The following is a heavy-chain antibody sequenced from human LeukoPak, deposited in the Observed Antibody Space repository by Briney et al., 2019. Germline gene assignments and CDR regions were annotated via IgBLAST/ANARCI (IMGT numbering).Heavy chain of an antibody. V-gene: IGHV3-23*01. Sequence: PGGSLRLSCAASGFTFSSYAMSWARQAPGKGLEWVSAISGSGGSTYYADSVKGRFTISRDNSKNTLYLQMNSLKTEDTAVYYCTTYSPLDYWGQGTLVTVSS. J-gene: IGHJ4*02. CDR2: ISGSGGST. CDR3: TTYSPLDY. D-gene: IGHD2-15*01. CDR1: GFTFSSYA.